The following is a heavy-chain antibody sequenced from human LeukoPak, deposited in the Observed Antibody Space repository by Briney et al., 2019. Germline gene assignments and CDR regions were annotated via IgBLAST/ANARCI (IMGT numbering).Heavy chain of an antibody. V-gene: IGHV3-15*07. CDR2: IKSKTDGGTT. D-gene: IGHD4-17*01. Sequence: GGSLGLSCAASGFSFNNAWMNWVRQAPGKGLEWVGRIKSKTDGGTTDYAAPVKGRFTISRDDSKNTLYLQMNSLKTEDTAVYYCTSGPDHDYGDYGDYFDYWGQGTLVTVSS. CDR3: TSGPDHDYGDYGDYFDY. J-gene: IGHJ4*02. CDR1: GFSFNNAW.